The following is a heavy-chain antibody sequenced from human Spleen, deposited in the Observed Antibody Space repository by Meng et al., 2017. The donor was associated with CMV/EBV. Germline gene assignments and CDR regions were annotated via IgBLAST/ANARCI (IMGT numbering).Heavy chain of an antibody. D-gene: IGHD6-6*01. V-gene: IGHV3-30*02. CDR3: AKDNWEYSSSSGNWFDP. J-gene: IGHJ5*02. CDR1: FTFSGSC. Sequence: FTFSGSCMHWVRQAPGKGLEWVAFIRYDGSNKYYADSVKGRFTISRDNSKNTLYLQMNSLRAEDTAVYYCAKDNWEYSSSSGNWFDPWGQGTLVTVSS. CDR2: IRYDGSNK.